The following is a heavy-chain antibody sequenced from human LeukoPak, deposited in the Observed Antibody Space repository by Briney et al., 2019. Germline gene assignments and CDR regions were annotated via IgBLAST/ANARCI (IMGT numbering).Heavy chain of an antibody. CDR1: GGSISSYY. Sequence: SKTLSLTCTVSGGSISSYYWSWIRQPAGRGLEWIGRPYTSGSTNYNPSLKSRVTMSLDTSKNQFSLKLSSVTAADTAVYYCAREDPYYDYVWGSYRYGYYFDYWGQGTLVTVSS. CDR3: AREDPYYDYVWGSYRYGYYFDY. D-gene: IGHD3-16*02. CDR2: PYTSGST. V-gene: IGHV4-4*07. J-gene: IGHJ4*02.